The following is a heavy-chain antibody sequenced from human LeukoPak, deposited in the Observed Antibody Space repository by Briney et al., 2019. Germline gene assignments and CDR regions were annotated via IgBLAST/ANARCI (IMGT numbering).Heavy chain of an antibody. V-gene: IGHV4-34*01. D-gene: IGHD5-24*01. CDR3: ARVQMATIRD. J-gene: IGHJ4*02. CDR1: GGSFSGYY. Sequence: PSETLSLTCAVYGGSFSGYYWSWIRQPPGKGLEWIGEINHSGSTNYNPSLKSRVTISVDTSKNQFSLKLSSVTAADTAVYYCARVQMATIRDWGQGTLVSVSS. CDR2: INHSGST.